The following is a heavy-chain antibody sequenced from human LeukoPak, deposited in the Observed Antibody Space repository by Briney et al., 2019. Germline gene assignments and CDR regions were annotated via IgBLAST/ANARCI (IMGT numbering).Heavy chain of an antibody. CDR1: GGSISSGGYY. CDR2: IYYSGST. CDR3: ARGSGTWNCVIDY. D-gene: IGHD1-7*01. V-gene: IGHV4-31*03. Sequence: PSETLSLTCTVSGGSISSGGYYWSWIRQHPGKGLEWIGYIYYSGSTYYNPSLKSRVTISVDTSKNQFSLKLSSVTAADTAVYYCARGSGTWNCVIDYWGQGTLVTVSS. J-gene: IGHJ4*02.